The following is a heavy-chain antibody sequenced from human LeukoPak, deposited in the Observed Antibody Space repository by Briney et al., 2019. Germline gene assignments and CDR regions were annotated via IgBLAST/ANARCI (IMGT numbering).Heavy chain of an antibody. J-gene: IGHJ4*02. V-gene: IGHV3-23*01. CDR2: ISGSGGST. CDR3: APLAARLSDEMYYFDY. Sequence: GGSLRLSCAASGFTFSSYAVSWVRQAPGKGLEWVSAISGSGGSTYYADSVKGRFTISRDNSKNTLYLQMNSLRAEDTAVYYCAPLAARLSDEMYYFDYWGQGTLVTVSS. D-gene: IGHD6-6*01. CDR1: GFTFSSYA.